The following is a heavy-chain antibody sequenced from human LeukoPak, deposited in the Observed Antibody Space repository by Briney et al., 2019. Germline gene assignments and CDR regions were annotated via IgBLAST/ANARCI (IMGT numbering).Heavy chain of an antibody. CDR3: AKDIQTWPRFPDY. J-gene: IGHJ4*02. V-gene: IGHV3-23*01. D-gene: IGHD5-12*01. CDR1: GFTFSNYA. CDR2: ISDSGSTA. Sequence: GGSLRLFCGAPGFTFSNYAMSWVRQAPGKGLEWVSGISDSGSTAFYADSVKGRFTSSRDNPKSTLYLQMNSLRAEDTAVYYCAKDIQTWPRFPDYWGQGTLVTVSS.